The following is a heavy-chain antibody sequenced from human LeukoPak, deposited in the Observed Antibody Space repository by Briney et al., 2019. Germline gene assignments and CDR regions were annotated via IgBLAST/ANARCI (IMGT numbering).Heavy chain of an antibody. J-gene: IGHJ4*02. CDR3: AKSLDY. CDR2: IKEDGSET. V-gene: IGHV3-7*01. CDR1: GFTFSRSW. Sequence: PGGSLRLSCVASGFTFSRSWMDWVRQAPGKGPEWVANIKEDGSETYYVDSAKGRFTFSRDNAKNSLYLQMDSLRVEDTAIYYCAKSLDYWGQGTLVTVSS.